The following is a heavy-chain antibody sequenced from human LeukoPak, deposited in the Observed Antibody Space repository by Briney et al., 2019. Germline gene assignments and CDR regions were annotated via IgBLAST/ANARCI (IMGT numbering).Heavy chain of an antibody. D-gene: IGHD3-22*01. Sequence: GGSLRLSXAASGFTFSSYGMRWVRQAPGKGLEWVAFIRYDGSNKYYADSVKGRFTISRDNSKNTLYLQMNSLRAEDTAVYYCAKARGYYYDSSGWPWYFDLWGRGTLVTVSS. CDR2: IRYDGSNK. CDR3: AKARGYYYDSSGWPWYFDL. J-gene: IGHJ2*01. V-gene: IGHV3-30*02. CDR1: GFTFSSYG.